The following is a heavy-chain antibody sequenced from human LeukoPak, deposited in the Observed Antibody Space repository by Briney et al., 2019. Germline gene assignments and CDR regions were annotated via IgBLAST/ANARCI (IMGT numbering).Heavy chain of an antibody. Sequence: PSETLSLTCTVSGGSISSSSYYWGWIRQPPGKGLEWIGSIYYSGSTYYNPSLMSRVTISVDTSKNQFSLKLSSVTAADTAVYYCARTLTMVRGVIDIFFDYWGQGTLVTVSS. CDR3: ARTLTMVRGVIDIFFDY. D-gene: IGHD3-10*01. V-gene: IGHV4-39*07. J-gene: IGHJ4*02. CDR2: IYYSGST. CDR1: GGSISSSSYY.